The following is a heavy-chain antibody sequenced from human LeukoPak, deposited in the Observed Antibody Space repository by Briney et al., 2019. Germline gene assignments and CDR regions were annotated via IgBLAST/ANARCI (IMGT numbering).Heavy chain of an antibody. Sequence: SQTLSLTCTASGGSISSGSYYWSWIRQPAGKGLEWIGRIYTSGSTNYNPSLKSRVTISVDTSKNQVSLKLSSVTAADTAVYYCARDLIGPYYFDYWGQGTLVTVSS. CDR3: ARDLIGPYYFDY. V-gene: IGHV4-61*02. CDR2: IYTSGST. CDR1: GGSISSGSYY. J-gene: IGHJ4*02.